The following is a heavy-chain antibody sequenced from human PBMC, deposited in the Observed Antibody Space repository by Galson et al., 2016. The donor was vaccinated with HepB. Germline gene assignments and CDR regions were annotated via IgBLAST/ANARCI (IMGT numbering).Heavy chain of an antibody. CDR2: CWFDGCNK. J-gene: IGHJ3*02. D-gene: IGHD6-6*01. CDR3: TLATRYDAFDI. Sequence: SLRLSCAASGFTLTRYGMHWVRQAPGKGQEWVAVCWFDGCNKYYADSVKGRFTISSDNSKNTLYLPMNSLRAEDTAVYYCTLATRYDAFDIWGQGTLVTVSA. V-gene: IGHV3-33*01. CDR1: GFTLTRYG.